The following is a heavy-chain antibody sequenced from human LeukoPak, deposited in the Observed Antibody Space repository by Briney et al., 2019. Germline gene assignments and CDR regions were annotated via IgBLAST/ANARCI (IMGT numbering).Heavy chain of an antibody. CDR3: ARDLSGVRGYTYGRGIDY. Sequence: PGGSLRLSCAASGFTFSSHRMSWVCQAPGKGLEWVANIKKDGSEKYYVDSVKGRFTISRDNAKASLYLQMNSLRAEDTAVYYCARDLSGVRGYTYGRGIDYWGQGTLVTVSS. J-gene: IGHJ4*02. V-gene: IGHV3-7*01. CDR1: GFTFSSHR. D-gene: IGHD5-18*01. CDR2: IKKDGSEK.